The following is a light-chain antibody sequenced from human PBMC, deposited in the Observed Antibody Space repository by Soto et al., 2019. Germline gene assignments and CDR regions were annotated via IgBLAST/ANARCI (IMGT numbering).Light chain of an antibody. Sequence: ETALTQSPGTLSLSPRERPTLSCGPSQSVSSSYLAWYQQKPGQAPRLLILGASSRATGIPDRFSGSGSGTDFTLTISRLEPEDFAVYYCQYYGTSPKPLGQGTKVDI. CDR1: QSVSSSY. J-gene: IGKJ1*01. V-gene: IGKV3-20*01. CDR3: QYYGTSPKP. CDR2: GAS.